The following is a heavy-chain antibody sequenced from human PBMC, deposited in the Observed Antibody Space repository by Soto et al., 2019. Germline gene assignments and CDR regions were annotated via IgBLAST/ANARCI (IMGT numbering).Heavy chain of an antibody. CDR3: ARDGSVEQQLVHPPFDY. D-gene: IGHD6-13*01. CDR2: INSNGGTT. J-gene: IGHJ4*02. V-gene: IGHV3-64*04. Sequence: KGLEYVSAINSNGGTTYYANSVKGRFTISRDNSKNTLYLQMNSLRAEDTAVYYCARDGSVEQQLVHPPFDYWGQRTLVSVSS.